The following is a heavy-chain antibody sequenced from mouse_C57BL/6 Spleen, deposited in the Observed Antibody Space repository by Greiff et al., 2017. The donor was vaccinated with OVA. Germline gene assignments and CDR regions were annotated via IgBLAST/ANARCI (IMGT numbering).Heavy chain of an antibody. J-gene: IGHJ2*01. CDR3: TIYGSSFDY. CDR1: GYTITDYE. Sequence: QVRLKQSGAELVRPGASVTLSCKASGYTITDYEMHWVKQTPVHGLEWIGAIDPETGGTAYNQKFKGKAILTADKSSSTAYMELRSLTSEDSAVYYCTIYGSSFDYWGQGTTLTVSS. D-gene: IGHD1-1*01. CDR2: IDPETGGT. V-gene: IGHV1-15*01.